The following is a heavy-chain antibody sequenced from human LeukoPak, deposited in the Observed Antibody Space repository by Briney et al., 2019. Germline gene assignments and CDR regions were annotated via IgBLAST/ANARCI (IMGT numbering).Heavy chain of an antibody. CDR1: GSPISSSYG. D-gene: IGHD5-24*01. J-gene: IGHJ4*02. Sequence: SETLSLTCTVSGSPISSSYGAWIWQPPGKGLEWIATISHSGSTYYNPSLKSRVTISADTSQNQHSLRLNSVTVADTAVYYCARVNTVMATFDYWGQGTPVTVSS. CDR2: ISHSGST. CDR3: ARVNTVMATFDY. V-gene: IGHV4-38-2*02.